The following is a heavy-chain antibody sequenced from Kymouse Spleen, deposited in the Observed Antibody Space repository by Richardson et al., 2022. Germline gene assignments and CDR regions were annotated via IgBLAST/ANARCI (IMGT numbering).Heavy chain of an antibody. J-gene: IGHJ5*02. CDR3: TRHAMVRGGNWFDP. CDR1: GFTFSGSA. V-gene: IGHV3-73*02. Sequence: EVQLVESGGGLVQPGGSLKLSCAASGFTFSGSAMHWVRQASGKGLEWVGRIRSKANSYATAYAASVKGRFTISRDDSKNTAYLQMNSLKTEDTAVYYCTRHAMVRGGNWFDPWGQGTLVTVSS. D-gene: IGHD3-10*01. CDR2: IRSKANSYAT.